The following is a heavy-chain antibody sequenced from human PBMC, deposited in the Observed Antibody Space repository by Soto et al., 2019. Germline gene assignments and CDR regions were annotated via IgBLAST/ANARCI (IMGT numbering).Heavy chain of an antibody. Sequence: ASVEVSCKASGYIFPAYYIHWVRQAPGQGLEWMGRINPNSGDTDHAQKFQVRVNMTWATSISTVYMKLTTLTSHDTAVYYCAVSIGVPDPHTAFDYWGQGTPVNVSS. D-gene: IGHD6-19*01. CDR3: AVSIGVPDPHTAFDY. CDR2: INPNSGDT. CDR1: GYIFPAYY. J-gene: IGHJ4*02. V-gene: IGHV1-2*06.